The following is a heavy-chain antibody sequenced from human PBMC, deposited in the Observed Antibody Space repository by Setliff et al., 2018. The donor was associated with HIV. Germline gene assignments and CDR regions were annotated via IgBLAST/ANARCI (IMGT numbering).Heavy chain of an antibody. CDR3: AKGDHTISSSWSPYFDY. J-gene: IGHJ4*02. D-gene: IGHD6-13*01. V-gene: IGHV3-9*03. Sequence: LRLSCAASGFTFDDYAMHWVRQAPGKGLEWVSGISWNSGSIGYADSVKGRFTISRDNAKNSLYLQMNSLRAEDMALYYCAKGDHTISSSWSPYFDYWGQGTLVTVSS. CDR2: ISWNSGSI. CDR1: GFTFDDYA.